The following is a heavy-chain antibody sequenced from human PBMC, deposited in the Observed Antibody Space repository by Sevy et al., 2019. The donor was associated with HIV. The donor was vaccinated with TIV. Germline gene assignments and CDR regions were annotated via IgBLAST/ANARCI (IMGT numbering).Heavy chain of an antibody. D-gene: IGHD6-19*01. CDR3: VKQDGEEWLLHY. Sequence: GGSLRLSCVASGFTFSSYWMSWVRQAPGKGLEWVANIRQDGSARYYVDSVKGRFTISRDNAKNSLYLQMNSLGVDDSGLYDCVKQDGEEWLLHYWGQGTLVTVSS. V-gene: IGHV3-7*01. CDR1: GFTFSSYW. J-gene: IGHJ4*02. CDR2: IRQDGSAR.